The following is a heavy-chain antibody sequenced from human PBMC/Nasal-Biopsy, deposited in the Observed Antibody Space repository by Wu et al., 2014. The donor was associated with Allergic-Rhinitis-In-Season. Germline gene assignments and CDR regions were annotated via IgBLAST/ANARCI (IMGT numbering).Heavy chain of an antibody. CDR2: IYSGGST. CDR1: GFTVSSNY. CDR3: ARAAAGYYYYYMDV. D-gene: IGHD6-13*01. Sequence: LRLSCAASGFTVSSNYMSWVRQAPGKGLEWVSVIYSGGSTYYADSVKGRFTISRDNSKNTLYLQMNSLRAEDTAVYYCARAAAGYYYYYMDVWGKGTTVTVSS. V-gene: IGHV3-53*01. J-gene: IGHJ6*03.